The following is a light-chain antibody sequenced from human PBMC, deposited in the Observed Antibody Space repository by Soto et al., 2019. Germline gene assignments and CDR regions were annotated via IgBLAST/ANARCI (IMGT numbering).Light chain of an antibody. V-gene: IGKV3-11*01. CDR3: QHRSNCPLT. CDR1: QSVSSY. CDR2: DAS. J-gene: IGKJ4*01. Sequence: EIVLTQSPATLSLSPGERATLSCRASQSVSSYLAWYQQKPGQAPRLLIYDASNRATGIPARFSGSGSGTDFTLTISSLEPEDFAVYYCQHRSNCPLTFGGWTKVEIK.